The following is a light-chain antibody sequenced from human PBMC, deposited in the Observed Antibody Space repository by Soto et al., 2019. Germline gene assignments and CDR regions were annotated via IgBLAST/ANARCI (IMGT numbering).Light chain of an antibody. CDR1: NLGRKS. Sequence: SYELTQSSSMSVAPGQTARITCGGNNLGRKSVHWYQQRPGQAPLLVIFYDSDRPSGIPERFSGSNSGNTATLTISRVEAGDEADYHCQVWDNGSDHVVFGGGTKLTVL. CDR2: YDS. J-gene: IGLJ2*01. CDR3: QVWDNGSDHVV. V-gene: IGLV3-21*04.